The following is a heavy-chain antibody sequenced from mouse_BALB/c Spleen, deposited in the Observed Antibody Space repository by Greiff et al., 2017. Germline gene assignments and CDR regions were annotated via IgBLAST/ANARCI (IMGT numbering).Heavy chain of an antibody. D-gene: IGHD2-1*01. Sequence: EVQVVESGGGLVKPGGSLKLSCAASGFTFSDYYMYWVRQTPEKRLEWVATISDGGSYTYYPDSVKGRFTISRDNAKNNLYLQMSSLKSEDTAMYYCARDPLYYGNYKAYWGQGTLVTVSA. J-gene: IGHJ3*01. CDR3: ARDPLYYGNYKAY. V-gene: IGHV5-4*02. CDR1: GFTFSDYY. CDR2: ISDGGSYT.